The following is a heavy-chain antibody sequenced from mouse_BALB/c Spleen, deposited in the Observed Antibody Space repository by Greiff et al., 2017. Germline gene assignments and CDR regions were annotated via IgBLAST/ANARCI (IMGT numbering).Heavy chain of an antibody. CDR2: IRNKANGYTT. CDR1: GFTFTDYY. D-gene: IGHD1-1*01. CDR3: ARDRYYGSSSYFDY. J-gene: IGHJ2*01. V-gene: IGHV7-3*02. Sequence: DVKLVESGGGLVQPGGSLRLSCATSGFTFTDYYMSWVRQPPGKALEWLGFIRNKANGYTTEYSASVKGRFTISRDNSQSILYLQMNTLRAEDSATYYCARDRYYGSSSYFDYWGQGTTLTVSS.